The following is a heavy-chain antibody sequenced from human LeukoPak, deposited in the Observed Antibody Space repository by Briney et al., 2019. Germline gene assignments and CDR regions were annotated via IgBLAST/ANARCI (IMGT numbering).Heavy chain of an antibody. CDR3: ARVTGTTRYFDY. CDR2: INHSGST. Sequence: SETLSLTCAVYGGSFSGYYWSWIRQPPGKGLEWIGEINHSGSTNYNPSLKSRVTISVDTSKNQFSLKLSSVTAADTAVYYCARVTGTTRYFDYWGQGTLVTVSS. V-gene: IGHV4-34*01. D-gene: IGHD1-20*01. J-gene: IGHJ4*02. CDR1: GGSFSGYY.